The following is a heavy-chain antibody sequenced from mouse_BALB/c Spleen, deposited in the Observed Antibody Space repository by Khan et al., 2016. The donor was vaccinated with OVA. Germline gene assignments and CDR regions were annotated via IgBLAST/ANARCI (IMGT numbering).Heavy chain of an antibody. J-gene: IGHJ3*01. CDR2: IWTGGIT. D-gene: IGHD2-4*01. CDR1: GFSLSNYG. V-gene: IGHV2-9*02. CDR3: ARSYDYDVGVFAY. Sequence: QVQLQQSGPGLVAPSQSLSITCTVSGFSLSNYGVHWVRQPPGKGLEWLGVIWTGGITNYNSALMSRMSISKDNYKSQVFLKMNRLQTDDTAIYYCARSYDYDVGVFAYWGQGTLVTVSA.